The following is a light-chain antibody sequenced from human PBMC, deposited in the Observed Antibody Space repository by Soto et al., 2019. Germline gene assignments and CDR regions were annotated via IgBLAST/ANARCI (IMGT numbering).Light chain of an antibody. CDR1: QTIARY. CDR2: AAS. J-gene: IGKJ3*01. Sequence: DIQMTQSPSPLSASVGDRITITCRASQTIARYLNWFQQKSGQPPKLLVYAASTLRHGVTSRFSASGSGSDFTLTINSLQPEDLATYYYQQSYNAPFNFGPGTKVDIK. CDR3: QQSYNAPFN. V-gene: IGKV1-39*01.